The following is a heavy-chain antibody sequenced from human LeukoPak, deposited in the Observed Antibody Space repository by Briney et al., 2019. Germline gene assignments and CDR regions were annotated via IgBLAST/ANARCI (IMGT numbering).Heavy chain of an antibody. CDR3: ARGVATSGGNRYSDY. CDR1: GFTFSSYE. CDR2: ISSSGSTI. D-gene: IGHD4-23*01. V-gene: IGHV3-48*03. Sequence: GGSLRLSCAASGFTFSSYEMNWVRQAPGKGLEWVSYISSSGSTIYYADSVKGRFTISRDNAKNSLYLQINSLRAEDTAVYYCARGVATSGGNRYSDYWGQGTLVTVSS. J-gene: IGHJ4*02.